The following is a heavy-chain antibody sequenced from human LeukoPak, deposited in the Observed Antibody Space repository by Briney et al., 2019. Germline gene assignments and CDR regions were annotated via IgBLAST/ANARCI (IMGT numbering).Heavy chain of an antibody. Sequence: PGGSLRLSCAAPGFTFSSYAMHWVRQAPGKGLEWVAVISYDGSNKYYADSVKGRFTISRDNSKNTLYLQMNSLRAEDTAVYYCASHPRGSSTSWRSRGIDYWGQGTLVTVSS. CDR2: ISYDGSNK. V-gene: IGHV3-30*04. J-gene: IGHJ4*02. CDR3: ASHPRGSSTSWRSRGIDY. CDR1: GFTFSSYA. D-gene: IGHD2-2*01.